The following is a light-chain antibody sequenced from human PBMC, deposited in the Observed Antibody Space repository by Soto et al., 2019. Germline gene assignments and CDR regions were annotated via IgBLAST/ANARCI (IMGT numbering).Light chain of an antibody. CDR3: VLYYGGAYV. V-gene: IGLV2-23*01. Sequence: QSALTQPASVSGSPGQSITISCTGTSSDVGSYNLVSWYQQHPGKAPKLMIYEDSERPSGVSNRFSGSKSGNTASLTISGLQAEDEADYYCVLYYGGAYVFGSGTQLTVL. J-gene: IGLJ7*01. CDR1: SSDVGSYNL. CDR2: EDS.